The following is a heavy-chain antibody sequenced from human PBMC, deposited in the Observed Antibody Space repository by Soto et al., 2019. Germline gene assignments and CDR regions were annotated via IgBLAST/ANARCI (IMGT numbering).Heavy chain of an antibody. J-gene: IGHJ4*02. Sequence: SETLSLTCNASGGSITSSGSAWGWIRQSPGKGLEWIGTIDYSGNINYIPSLKSRITISVDTSKNQFSLKLSSVTAADTAVYYCARGQVQFGDIVVVPAATYFDYWGQGTLVTVSS. V-gene: IGHV4-39*01. CDR1: GGSITSSGSA. CDR3: ARGQVQFGDIVVVPAATYFDY. CDR2: IDYSGNI. D-gene: IGHD2-2*01.